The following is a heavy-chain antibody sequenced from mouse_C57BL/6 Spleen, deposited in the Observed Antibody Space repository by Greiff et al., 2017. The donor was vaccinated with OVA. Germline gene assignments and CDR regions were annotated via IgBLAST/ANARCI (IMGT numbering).Heavy chain of an antibody. CDR1: GYTFTSYG. CDR2: IYPRSGNT. Sequence: VQLQQSGAELARPGASVKLSCKASGYTFTSYGISWVKQRTGQGLEWIGEIYPRSGNTYYNEKVKGKSTLTADNSSSTAYMELRSLTSEYSAVYFCARWDYVWYFDVWGTGTTVTVSS. D-gene: IGHD2-4*01. CDR3: ARWDYVWYFDV. J-gene: IGHJ1*03. V-gene: IGHV1-81*01.